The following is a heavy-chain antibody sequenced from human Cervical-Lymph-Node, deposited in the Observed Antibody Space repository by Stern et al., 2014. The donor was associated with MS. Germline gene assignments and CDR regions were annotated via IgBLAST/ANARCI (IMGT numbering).Heavy chain of an antibody. CDR3: AREGEYCSGSRCYPFLDY. CDR1: GGSLRSYY. CDR2: IHYTGSV. J-gene: IGHJ4*02. V-gene: IGHV4-59*01. D-gene: IGHD2-15*01. Sequence: QVQLQESGPGLVKPSETLSLTCTVSGGSLRSYYWNWIRQAPGKGLEWLGCIHYTGSVNYNPSLPSRVAMSVDTSKNQFSLTVSSVTAADTAVYYCAREGEYCSGSRCYPFLDYWGQGTLVTVSS.